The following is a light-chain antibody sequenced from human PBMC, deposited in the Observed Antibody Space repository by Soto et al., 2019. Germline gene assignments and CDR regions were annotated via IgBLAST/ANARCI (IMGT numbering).Light chain of an antibody. V-gene: IGLV3-21*02. J-gene: IGLJ2*01. CDR2: DDS. CDR3: QVWDSSGDHVV. CDR1: NIGSYS. Sequence: SYELTQPPSVSVAPGQTAKITCGGNNIGSYSVHWYQQRPGQAPVLVVHDDSDRPSGIPERFSGSNSGNTATLSISRVEAGDEADYYCQVWDSSGDHVVFGGGTKLTVL.